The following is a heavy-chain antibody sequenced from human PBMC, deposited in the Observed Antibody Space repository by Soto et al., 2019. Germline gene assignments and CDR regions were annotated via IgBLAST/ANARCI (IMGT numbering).Heavy chain of an antibody. D-gene: IGHD3-10*01. J-gene: IGHJ6*02. Sequence: PGGSLRLSCAASGFTFSSYSMNWVRQAPGKGLEWVSSISGSGGSTYYADSVKGRFTISRDNSKNTLPLQMNSLRVEDTAIYYCAKDYYGSGSYYSPDYYFGMDVWGQGTTVTVSS. CDR1: GFTFSSYS. CDR2: ISGSGGST. CDR3: AKDYYGSGSYYSPDYYFGMDV. V-gene: IGHV3-23*01.